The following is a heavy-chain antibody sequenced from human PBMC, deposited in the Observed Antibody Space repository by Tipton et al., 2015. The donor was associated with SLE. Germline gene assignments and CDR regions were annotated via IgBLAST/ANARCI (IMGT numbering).Heavy chain of an antibody. D-gene: IGHD2-15*01. J-gene: IGHJ5*02. CDR3: ARHIDCINHRCYSPWFDP. CDR2: INHSGST. V-gene: IGHV4-34*01. CDR1: GGSFSGYY. Sequence: TLSLTCAVYGGSFSGYYWSWIRQPPGKGLEWIGEINHSGSTNYNPSLKSRVTISVDTSKNQFSLRLRSVTAADTAVYYCARHIDCINHRCYSPWFDPWGQGTLVTVSS.